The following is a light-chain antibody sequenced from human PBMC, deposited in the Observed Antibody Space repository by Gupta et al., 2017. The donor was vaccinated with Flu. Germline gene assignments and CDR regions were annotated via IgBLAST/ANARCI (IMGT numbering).Light chain of an antibody. CDR3: NSRDSTDNHQAV. CDR1: SRRNSE. Sequence: QTVRITCQGDSRRNSEASWYQQKPGQAPVLVIDAKNSRPSGIPDRFSGYSSGNTASLNITGAQAEDEADYYCNSRDSTDNHQAVFGGGTKLTVL. J-gene: IGLJ3*02. CDR2: AKN. V-gene: IGLV3-19*01.